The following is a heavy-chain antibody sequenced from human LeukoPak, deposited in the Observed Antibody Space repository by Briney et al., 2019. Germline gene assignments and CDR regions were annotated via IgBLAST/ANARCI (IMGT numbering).Heavy chain of an antibody. J-gene: IGHJ3*02. CDR2: ISSSSSYI. CDR3: AKTLSPYKGAFDI. Sequence: GGSLRLSCAASGFTFSDYSMNWVRQAPGKGLEWVSSISSSSSYIFYADSVKGRFTISRDNSKNTLYLQMNSLRAEDTAVYYCAKTLSPYKGAFDIWGQGTMVTVSS. D-gene: IGHD1-14*01. CDR1: GFTFSDYS. V-gene: IGHV3-21*01.